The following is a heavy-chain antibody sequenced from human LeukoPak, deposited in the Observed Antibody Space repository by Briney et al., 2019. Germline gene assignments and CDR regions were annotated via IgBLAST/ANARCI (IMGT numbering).Heavy chain of an antibody. D-gene: IGHD1-26*01. Sequence: SETLSLTCAVYGGSFSGYYWSWIRQPPGKGLEWIGYIYYSGSTNYNPSLKSRVTISVDTSKNQFSLKLSSVTAADTAVYYCASLGSGSTDYWGQGTLVTVSS. CDR3: ASLGSGSTDY. J-gene: IGHJ4*02. CDR1: GGSFSGYY. V-gene: IGHV4-59*08. CDR2: IYYSGST.